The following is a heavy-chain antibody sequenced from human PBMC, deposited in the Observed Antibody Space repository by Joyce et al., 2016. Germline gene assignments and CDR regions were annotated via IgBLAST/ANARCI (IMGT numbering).Heavy chain of an antibody. Sequence: QVQLVESGGGVVQPGRSLRLSCAASAFPFSHYGIHWVRQAPGKGLEWVALISYDGRKQYYADSVKGRFTISRDNAKNTLYLQMDSLRAEDTAVYYCAKDTYCSSTTCSVVGYSYYGMDVWGQGTTVTVSS. D-gene: IGHD2-2*01. CDR3: AKDTYCSSTTCSVVGYSYYGMDV. CDR1: AFPFSHYG. CDR2: ISYDGRKQ. V-gene: IGHV3-30*18. J-gene: IGHJ6*02.